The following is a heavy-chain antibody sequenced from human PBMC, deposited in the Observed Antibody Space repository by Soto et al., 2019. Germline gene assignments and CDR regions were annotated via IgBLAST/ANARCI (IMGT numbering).Heavy chain of an antibody. Sequence: QVQLVQSGAEVKKPGASVKVSCKASGYTFTSYGISWVRRAARQGLEWMGRISVYNGNANYAQKLRGRVTMTTDTSTSTAYMELRSLRSDDTAVYYCARDFFCSRPTCSSDYFDYWGQGTLVTVSS. CDR2: ISVYNGNA. D-gene: IGHD2-15*01. CDR1: GYTFTSYG. V-gene: IGHV1-18*01. J-gene: IGHJ4*02. CDR3: ARDFFCSRPTCSSDYFDY.